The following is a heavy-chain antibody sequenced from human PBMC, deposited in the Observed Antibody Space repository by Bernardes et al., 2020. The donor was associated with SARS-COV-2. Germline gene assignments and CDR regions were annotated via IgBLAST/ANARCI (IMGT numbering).Heavy chain of an antibody. CDR3: ARAAYSSSWYLY. J-gene: IGHJ4*02. V-gene: IGHV4-34*01. CDR2: FNHSGST. D-gene: IGHD6-13*01. Sequence: LAWVAEFNHSGSTNYHPSLQSLVTISVDTSKNQFSLKLSSVNDADTAVYYCARAAYSSSWYLYWGQG.